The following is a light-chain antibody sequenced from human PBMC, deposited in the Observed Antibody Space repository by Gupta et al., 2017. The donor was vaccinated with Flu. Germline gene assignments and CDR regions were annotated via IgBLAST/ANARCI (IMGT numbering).Light chain of an antibody. CDR1: QSVGNNF. V-gene: IGKV3-20*01. J-gene: IGKJ2*03. CDR2: GAS. CDR3: QQYGTSPPNS. Sequence: EIVLTQSPGTLSLSPGERATLSCRASQSVGNNFLAWYQHKPGQAPRLLIYGASNRATGVPDRFSGSGSGTDFTLTISRLEPEDFAVYYCQQYGTSPPNSFGQGTKLEIK.